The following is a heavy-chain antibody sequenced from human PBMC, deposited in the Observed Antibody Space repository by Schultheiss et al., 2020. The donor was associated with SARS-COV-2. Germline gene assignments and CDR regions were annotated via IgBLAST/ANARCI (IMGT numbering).Heavy chain of an antibody. CDR1: GFTFSTHW. Sequence: GGSLRLSCAASGFTFSTHWMHWVRQVPGKGLEWVSSISSSSSYIYYADSVKGRFTISRDNAKNSLYLQMNSLRAEDTAVYYCARDVYKSRAFTMVRGEESDYWGQGTLVTVSS. CDR2: ISSSSSYI. D-gene: IGHD3-10*01. CDR3: ARDVYKSRAFTMVRGEESDY. V-gene: IGHV3-21*01. J-gene: IGHJ4*02.